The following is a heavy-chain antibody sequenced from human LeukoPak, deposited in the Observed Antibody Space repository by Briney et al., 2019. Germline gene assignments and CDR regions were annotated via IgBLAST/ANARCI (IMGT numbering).Heavy chain of an antibody. CDR2: IYENDEK. CDR1: GFSFSTGGVG. CDR3: AHRQRGVASDI. V-gene: IGHV2-5*01. J-gene: IGHJ3*02. Sequence: SGPTLVNPTQTLRLTCTFSGFSFSTGGVGVGWIRQPPGKALEWLGVIYENDEKLYSSSLQNRLYITKDTSKNQVVLTMANVDPVDTATYYCAHRQRGVASDIWGHGTMVTVSS. D-gene: IGHD2-15*01.